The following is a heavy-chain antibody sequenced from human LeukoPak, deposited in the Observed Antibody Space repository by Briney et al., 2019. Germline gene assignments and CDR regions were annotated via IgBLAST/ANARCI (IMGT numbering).Heavy chain of an antibody. V-gene: IGHV3-15*01. J-gene: IGHJ4*02. CDR2: IKSKTDGGTT. D-gene: IGHD6-6*01. CDR3: AKFSSTSLHFDS. CDR1: GFTFSSAW. Sequence: GGSLRLSCAASGFTFSSAWMSWVRRAPGKGLEWVGRIKSKTDGGTTDYAAPVKGRFTISRDDSKNTLYLQMNSLRAEDTAVYYCAKFSSTSLHFDSWGQGTLVTVSS.